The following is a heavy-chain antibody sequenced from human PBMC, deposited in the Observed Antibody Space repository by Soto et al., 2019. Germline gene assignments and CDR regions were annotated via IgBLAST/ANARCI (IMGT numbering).Heavy chain of an antibody. Sequence: QVQLVQSGGEVKKPGASVKVSCKASGYTFTKYGISWVRQAPGQGLEWMGWINVYNGNTKYAQKFQGRVTITTGTSTSTTYMELSSLRSDGTAVYYCARLIAVAGTWYFDYWGQGTLVTVSS. V-gene: IGHV1-18*01. CDR2: INVYNGNT. CDR1: GYTFTKYG. J-gene: IGHJ4*02. D-gene: IGHD6-19*01. CDR3: ARLIAVAGTWYFDY.